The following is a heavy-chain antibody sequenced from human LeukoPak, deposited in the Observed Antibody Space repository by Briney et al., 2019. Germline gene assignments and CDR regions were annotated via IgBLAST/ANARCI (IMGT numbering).Heavy chain of an antibody. CDR1: GGSISSYY. CDR2: IYSAGST. J-gene: IGHJ4*02. CDR3: ARQIASAGTAGFDF. V-gene: IGHV4-4*07. D-gene: IGHD6-13*01. Sequence: TSEILSLTCTVAGGSISSYYWSWIRQPAGKGLEWIGRIYSAGSTNYNPSLKGRVTMSVDTSKNQFSLSLRSGTAADTAVYYCARQIASAGTAGFDFWGQGALVTVSS.